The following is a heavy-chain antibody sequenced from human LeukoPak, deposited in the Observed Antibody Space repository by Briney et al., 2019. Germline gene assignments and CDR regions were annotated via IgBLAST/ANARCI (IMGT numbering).Heavy chain of an antibody. V-gene: IGHV1-69*13. CDR1: VGTFSSYA. CDR2: IIPIFGTA. D-gene: IGHD6-6*01. J-gene: IGHJ6*03. Sequence: SVRVSCKASVGTFSSYAISWVRQPPGQGLEWMGGIIPIFGTANYAQKFQGRVTITADESTSTAYMELSSLRSEDTAVYYCARGPHDSSSSLYYYYYYYMDVWGKGTTVTVSS. CDR3: ARGPHDSSSSLYYYYYYYMDV.